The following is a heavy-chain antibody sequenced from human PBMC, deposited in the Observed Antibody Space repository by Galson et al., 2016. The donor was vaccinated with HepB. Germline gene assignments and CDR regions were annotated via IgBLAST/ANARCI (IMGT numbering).Heavy chain of an antibody. D-gene: IGHD6-13*01. J-gene: IGHJ4*02. V-gene: IGHV1-8*01. CDR3: ARGRYSRTWYLDL. CDR1: GYTFRNYD. Sequence: SVKVSCKGSGYTFRNYDINWVRQAPGQGLEFLGWMNSNTGNTGYAQKFQGRVTLTRNTSTSTAYMGLSSLRSEDTAVDYCARGRYSRTWYLDLWGQGTRVTVSS. CDR2: MNSNTGNT.